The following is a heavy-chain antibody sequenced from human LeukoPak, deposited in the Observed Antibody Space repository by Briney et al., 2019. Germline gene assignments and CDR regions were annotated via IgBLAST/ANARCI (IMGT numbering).Heavy chain of an antibody. CDR2: INPQSGAT. Sequence: ASVKVSCKASGYAFTGFYIHWLRQAPGQGLEWMAWINPQSGATNYAQKFRGRVTMTRDMSITTAYMEVTSLRSDDTAVYYCARGGDDSALYFDYWGQGTLVSVSS. CDR3: ARGGDDSALYFDY. J-gene: IGHJ4*02. CDR1: GYAFTGFY. V-gene: IGHV1-2*02. D-gene: IGHD3-22*01.